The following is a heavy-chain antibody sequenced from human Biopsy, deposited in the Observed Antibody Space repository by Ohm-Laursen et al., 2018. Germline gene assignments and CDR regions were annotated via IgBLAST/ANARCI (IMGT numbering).Heavy chain of an antibody. CDR1: GFTFSDSA. D-gene: IGHD5-12*01. CDR3: TRALEWLLDY. V-gene: IGHV3-73*01. J-gene: IGHJ4*02. Sequence: SPRLSCAASGFTFSDSAIHWVRQASGKGLEWVGRITSKANSYATAYVGSVKGRFTISRDDSKNTAYLQMNSLKAEDTAVYYCTRALEWLLDYWGQGTLVTVSS. CDR2: ITSKANSYAT.